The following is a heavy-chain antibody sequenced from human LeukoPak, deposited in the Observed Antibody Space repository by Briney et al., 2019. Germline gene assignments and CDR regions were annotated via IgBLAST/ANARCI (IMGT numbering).Heavy chain of an antibody. Sequence: GGSLRLSCAAPGITFSSFGMHWLRQAPAKGLEGVAFIWHDGSNKYYADSVKGRFTISRDNSKNTLYLQMNSLGVEDTAVYYCARDGTLTAGPFDPWGRGTLVTVSS. CDR3: ARDGTLTAGPFDP. CDR1: GITFSSFG. D-gene: IGHD1-1*01. J-gene: IGHJ5*02. CDR2: IWHDGSNK. V-gene: IGHV3-33*01.